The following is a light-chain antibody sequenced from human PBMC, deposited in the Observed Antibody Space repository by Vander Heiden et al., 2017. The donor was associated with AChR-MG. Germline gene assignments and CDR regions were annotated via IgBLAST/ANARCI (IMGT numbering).Light chain of an antibody. CDR3: AAWDDSLNGYYV. CDR2: NTN. V-gene: IGLV1-44*01. CDR1: SSNIGSNT. Sequence: QSVLTQPPSASGTPGQRVTISCSGSSSNIGSNTVNWYQQLPGTAPKLLIYNTNQRPSGVPDRFYGSKSGTSASLAISGLQSEDEADYYCAAWDDSLNGYYVFGTGTKVTVL. J-gene: IGLJ1*01.